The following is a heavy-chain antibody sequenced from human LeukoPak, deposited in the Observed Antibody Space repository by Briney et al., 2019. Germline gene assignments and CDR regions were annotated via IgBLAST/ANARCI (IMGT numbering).Heavy chain of an antibody. CDR1: GGSISSYY. Sequence: PSETLSLTCTVSGGSISSYYWSWIRQPPGKGLEWIGYIYYSGSTNYNPSLKSRVTISVDTSKNQLSLKLSSVTAADTAVYYCARGRIAAAGSVFDYWGQGTLVTVSS. J-gene: IGHJ4*02. CDR3: ARGRIAAAGSVFDY. V-gene: IGHV4-59*12. D-gene: IGHD6-13*01. CDR2: IYYSGST.